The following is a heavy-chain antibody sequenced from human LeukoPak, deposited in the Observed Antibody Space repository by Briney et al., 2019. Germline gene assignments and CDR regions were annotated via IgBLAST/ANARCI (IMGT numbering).Heavy chain of an antibody. CDR2: ISGSGGST. Sequence: GGSLRLSCAASGFTFSSYAMSWVRQAPGKGLEWVPAISGSGGSTYYADSVKGRFTISRDNSKNTLYLQMNSLRAEDTAVYYCAKEGIAAVYYFYGMDVWGQGTTVTVSS. J-gene: IGHJ6*02. D-gene: IGHD6-13*01. CDR1: GFTFSSYA. V-gene: IGHV3-23*01. CDR3: AKEGIAAVYYFYGMDV.